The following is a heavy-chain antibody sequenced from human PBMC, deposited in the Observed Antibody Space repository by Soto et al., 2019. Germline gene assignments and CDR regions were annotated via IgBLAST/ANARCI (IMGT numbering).Heavy chain of an antibody. CDR3: ASPAQGGARKVVAAFDD. CDR1: GGSFSGYY. CDR2: INHSGST. V-gene: IGHV4-34*01. D-gene: IGHD2-15*01. J-gene: IGHJ4*02. Sequence: SETLSLTCAVYGGSFSGYYWSWIRQPPGKGLEWIGEINHSGSTNYNPSLKSRVTISVDTSKNQFSLKLSSVTAAGTAVYYCASPAQGGARKVVAAFDDWGQGTLVTVSS.